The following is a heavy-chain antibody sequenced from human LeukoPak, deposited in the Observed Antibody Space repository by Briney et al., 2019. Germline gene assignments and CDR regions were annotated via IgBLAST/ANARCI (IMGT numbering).Heavy chain of an antibody. J-gene: IGHJ4*02. Sequence: VGSLRLSCAASGFTFSRYGMHWVRQAPGKGLEWVAYILYDGNNKYYADSVKGRFTISRDNYKNMLYLQMNSLRAKDTAVYYCAKERDTALVTIDYWGQGTLVTVSS. CDR3: AKERDTALVTIDY. CDR1: GFTFSRYG. D-gene: IGHD5-18*01. CDR2: ILYDGNNK. V-gene: IGHV3-30*02.